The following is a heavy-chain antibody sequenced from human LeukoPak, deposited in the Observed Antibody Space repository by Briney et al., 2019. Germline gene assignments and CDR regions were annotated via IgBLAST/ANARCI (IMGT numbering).Heavy chain of an antibody. Sequence: ASVKVSCKASGYTFTGYYMHWVRQAPGQGLEWMGWINPNSGGTNYAQKFQGRVTMTRDTSISTAYMELSRLRSDDTAVYYCARFDPSGSLPYYFDYWGQGTLVTVSS. CDR3: ARFDPSGSLPYYFDY. D-gene: IGHD1-26*01. V-gene: IGHV1-2*02. CDR1: GYTFTGYY. J-gene: IGHJ4*02. CDR2: INPNSGGT.